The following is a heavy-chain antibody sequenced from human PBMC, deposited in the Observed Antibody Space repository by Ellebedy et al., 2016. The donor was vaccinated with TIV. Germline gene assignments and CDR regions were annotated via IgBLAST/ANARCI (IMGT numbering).Heavy chain of an antibody. CDR2: ISTSGSTM. CDR1: GFTFSTYT. J-gene: IGHJ4*02. V-gene: IGHV3-48*02. CDR3: ARPPYGSGRVFDY. D-gene: IGHD3-10*01. Sequence: GGSLRLXXAASGFTFSTYTMNWLRQPPGKGLEWVAYISTSGSTMFYADSVKGRFTISRDNAKNSLFLQMNRLRDEDTAVYYCARPPYGSGRVFDYWGQGTLVTVSS.